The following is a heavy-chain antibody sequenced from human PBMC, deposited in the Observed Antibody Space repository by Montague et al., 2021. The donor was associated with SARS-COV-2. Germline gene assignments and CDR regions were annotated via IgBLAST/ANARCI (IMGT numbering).Heavy chain of an antibody. J-gene: IGHJ4*02. V-gene: IGHV4-61*02. Sequence: TLSLTCTVSGDSITSDVSYWSWLRQPAGKGLEWIGRIYTTGSTNYNPSLKSRLTISLGTSKNQFSLKLSSVTAADTAVYYCARDDFRWDFDCWGQGTLVTVSS. CDR3: ARDDFRWDFDC. CDR2: IYTTGST. CDR1: GDSITSDVSY. D-gene: IGHD2/OR15-2a*01.